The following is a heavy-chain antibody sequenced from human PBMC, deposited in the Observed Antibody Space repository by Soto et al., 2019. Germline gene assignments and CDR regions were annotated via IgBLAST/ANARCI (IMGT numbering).Heavy chain of an antibody. J-gene: IGHJ4*02. CDR2: ISGSGGST. CDR1: GFTFSNYA. Sequence: EVQLLESGGGLVQPGGSLRLSCAASGFTFSNYAVTWVRQAPGKGLEWVSTISGSGGSTYYADSVKGRFTISRDNSKNTMYLQMNSLRAEDTVVYDCAKDQGSSWYEIDYWGQGTLVTVSS. D-gene: IGHD6-13*01. V-gene: IGHV3-23*01. CDR3: AKDQGSSWYEIDY.